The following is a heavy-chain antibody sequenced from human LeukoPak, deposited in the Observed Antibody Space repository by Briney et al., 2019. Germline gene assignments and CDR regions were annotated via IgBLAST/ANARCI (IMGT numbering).Heavy chain of an antibody. V-gene: IGHV1-46*01. CDR2: INPSGGST. D-gene: IGHD3-10*01. CDR1: GYTFTTYY. Sequence: ASVKVSCKASGYTFTTYYMHWVRQAPGQGLEWMGIINPSGGSTSYAQKFQGRVTMTRDTSSGTVYMEVSSLRSEDTAVYYCARDSDYYGSGTCYYGNWFDSWGQGTLVTVSS. CDR3: ARDSDYYGSGTCYYGNWFDS. J-gene: IGHJ5*01.